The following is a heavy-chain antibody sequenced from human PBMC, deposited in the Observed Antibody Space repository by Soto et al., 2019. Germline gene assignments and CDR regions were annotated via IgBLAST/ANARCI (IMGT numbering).Heavy chain of an antibody. Sequence: QVQLVESGGGLVKPGGSLRLSCAASGFTFSDYYMSWISQAPGKGLEWVSYISTNGSTINYADSVKGRFTISGDNATPSLYLPMNRLRAEETAVYYCAIVSPHADYWGQGTVVTVSS. CDR3: AIVSPHADY. CDR1: GFTFSDYY. CDR2: ISTNGSTI. V-gene: IGHV3-11*01. J-gene: IGHJ4*02.